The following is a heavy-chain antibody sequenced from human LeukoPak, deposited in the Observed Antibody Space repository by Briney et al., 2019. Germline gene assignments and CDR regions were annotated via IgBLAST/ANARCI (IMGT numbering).Heavy chain of an antibody. Sequence: GGSLRLSCAASGSTFSSYAMSWVRQAPGKGLEWVSAISGSGGSTYYADSVKGRFTISRDNSKNTLYLQMNSLRAEDTAVYYCAKDHYDILTGYYNVGDYWGQGTLVTVSS. CDR2: ISGSGGST. CDR1: GSTFSSYA. V-gene: IGHV3-23*01. D-gene: IGHD3-9*01. J-gene: IGHJ4*02. CDR3: AKDHYDILTGYYNVGDY.